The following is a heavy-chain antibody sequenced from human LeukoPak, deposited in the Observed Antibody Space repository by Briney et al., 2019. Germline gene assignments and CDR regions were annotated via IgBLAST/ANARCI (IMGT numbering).Heavy chain of an antibody. CDR1: GFTFSSYE. CDR3: ARDTNDSGYFDSYYYYYYMDV. Sequence: PGGSLRLSCAASGFTFSSYEMNWVRQAPGKGLEWVSYISSSGSTIYYADSVNGRFTISRDNAKNSLYLQLNSLRAEDTAVYYCARDTNDSGYFDSYYYYYYMDVWGKGTTVTVSS. J-gene: IGHJ6*03. V-gene: IGHV3-48*03. CDR2: ISSSGSTI. D-gene: IGHD5-12*01.